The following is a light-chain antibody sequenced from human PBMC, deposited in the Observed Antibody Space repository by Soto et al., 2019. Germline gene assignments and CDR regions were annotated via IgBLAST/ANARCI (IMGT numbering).Light chain of an antibody. CDR2: EAS. CDR3: QNFDRAPQT. Sequence: DIQMTQSPSSLSASVGDRVTITCRASQGIRHYLAWYQQKPGKVPKLLIYEASNLQSGVPSRFRGGGTGTEFTLTIRSLQQEDGATYYCQNFDRAPQTFGQRTKVEIK. V-gene: IGKV1-27*01. J-gene: IGKJ1*01. CDR1: QGIRHY.